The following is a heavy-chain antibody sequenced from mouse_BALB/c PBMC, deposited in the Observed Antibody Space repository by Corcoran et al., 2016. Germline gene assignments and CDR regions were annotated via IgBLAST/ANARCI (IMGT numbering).Heavy chain of an antibody. Sequence: EVQLQQSGPELVKPGASVKMSCKASGYTFTSYVMHWVKQKPGQGLEWIGYINPYNDGTKYNEKFKGKATLTSDKSSSTAYMELSSLTSEDSAVYYCARSQTLYYYGRDWYFDVWGAGTTVTVSS. D-gene: IGHD1-1*01. CDR1: GYTFTSYV. J-gene: IGHJ1*01. CDR2: INPYNDGT. CDR3: ARSQTLYYYGRDWYFDV. V-gene: IGHV1S136*01.